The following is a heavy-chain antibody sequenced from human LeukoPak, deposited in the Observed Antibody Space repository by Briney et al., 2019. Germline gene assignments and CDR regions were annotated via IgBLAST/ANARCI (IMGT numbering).Heavy chain of an antibody. D-gene: IGHD6-13*01. Sequence: GGSLRLSCAVSGFTFTDYWMNWVRQAPGKGLEWVASIRQDGGEKSYVDSVKGRFTISRVNTKSSLYLRINSLRAEDTAVYYCARDGTAAGLYFDLWGQGTLVTVSS. V-gene: IGHV3-7*01. CDR1: GFTFTDYW. CDR2: IRQDGGEK. J-gene: IGHJ4*01. CDR3: ARDGTAAGLYFDL.